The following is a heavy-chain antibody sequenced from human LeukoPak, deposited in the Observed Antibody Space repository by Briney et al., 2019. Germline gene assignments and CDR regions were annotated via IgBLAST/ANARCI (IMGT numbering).Heavy chain of an antibody. D-gene: IGHD3-9*01. V-gene: IGHV3-23*01. CDR1: GFTFSNCA. J-gene: IGHJ4*02. CDR3: AKSAPFRYFDLVY. CDR2: VTDDGTTT. Sequence: GGSLRLSCAASGFTFSNCAMSWVRQPPGEGLEWVSAVTDDGTTTYYADSVKGRFTISRDNSKNTLYLQMNSLRAEDTAVYYCAKSAPFRYFDLVYWGQGTLVTVSS.